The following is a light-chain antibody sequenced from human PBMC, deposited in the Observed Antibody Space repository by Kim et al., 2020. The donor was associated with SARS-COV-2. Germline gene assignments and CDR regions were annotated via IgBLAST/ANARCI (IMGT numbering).Light chain of an antibody. J-gene: IGLJ2*01. V-gene: IGLV10-54*01. CDR1: SNNVGNQG. Sequence: QTATLTCTGHSNNVGNQGAAWLQQHQGHPPKLLSSRNNNRPSGISERFSASRSGDTASLTITGLQPEDEADYYCSAWDSSLSAWVFGGGTQLTVL. CDR2: RNN. CDR3: SAWDSSLSAWV.